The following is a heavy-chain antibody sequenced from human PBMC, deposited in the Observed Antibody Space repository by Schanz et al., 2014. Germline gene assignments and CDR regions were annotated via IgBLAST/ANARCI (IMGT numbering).Heavy chain of an antibody. CDR3: ARESVSRTRLFDP. CDR2: ISPSSGGT. Sequence: QVQLVQSGADVKKPGASVKVSCKASGYTLTNHYLHWVRQAPGQGLEWMGRISPSSGGTNYAQNFQGRVTMTKDTSINTVYMELSTLTSDDTAVYYCARESVSRTRLFDPWGQGTLVTVSS. V-gene: IGHV1-2*06. D-gene: IGHD3-3*01. J-gene: IGHJ5*02. CDR1: GYTLTNHY.